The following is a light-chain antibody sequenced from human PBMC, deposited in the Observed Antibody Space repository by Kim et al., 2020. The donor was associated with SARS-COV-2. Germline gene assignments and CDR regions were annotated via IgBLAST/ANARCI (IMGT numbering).Light chain of an antibody. CDR3: QSSDSSLSGAV. Sequence: WVTTARTGSSSNTGTSNDVQGYQQVPGTAPHPRNSDNTKRPSVIPDRFSVSKRCTSASFAITGLQAEDEADYDGQSSDSSLSGAVFGGGTQLTVL. CDR1: SSNTGTSND. CDR2: DNT. J-gene: IGLJ3*02. V-gene: IGLV1-40*01.